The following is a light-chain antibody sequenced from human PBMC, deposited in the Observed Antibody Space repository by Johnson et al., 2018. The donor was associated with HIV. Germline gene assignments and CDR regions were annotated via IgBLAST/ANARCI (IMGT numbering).Light chain of an antibody. CDR1: SSNIGNNY. V-gene: IGLV1-51*02. Sequence: QSMLTQPPSVSAAPGQKVTISCSGSSSNIGNNYVSWYQQLPGTAPKLLIYENNKRSSGIPDRFSGSKSGTSATLGITGLQTGDEADYYCGTWDSSLSGGVFGSGTKVTVL. CDR3: GTWDSSLSGGV. J-gene: IGLJ1*01. CDR2: ENN.